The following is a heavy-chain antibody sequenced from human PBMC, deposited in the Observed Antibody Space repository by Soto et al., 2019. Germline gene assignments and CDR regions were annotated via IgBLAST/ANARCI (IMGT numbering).Heavy chain of an antibody. CDR1: GFTFINYG. CDR2: IWYDGSNK. CDR3: ARNPRQGAFEI. J-gene: IGHJ3*02. Sequence: QVQLVESGGGVVQPGRSLRLSCAASGFTFINYGMHWVPQAPGKGLEWVAVIWYDGSNKYYADSVKGRFTISRDNSKNTLYRQMNSLSAEDTAVYYCARNPRQGAFEIWGQGTMVTVSS. V-gene: IGHV3-33*01.